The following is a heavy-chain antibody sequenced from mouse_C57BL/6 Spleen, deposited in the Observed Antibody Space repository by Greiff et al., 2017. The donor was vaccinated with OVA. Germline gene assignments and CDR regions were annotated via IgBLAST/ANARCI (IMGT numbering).Heavy chain of an antibody. Sequence: VQLQQPGAELVKPGASVKLSCKASGYTFTSYWMHWVKQRPGQGLEWIGMIHPNSGSTNYNEKFKSKATLTVDKSSSTAYMQLSSLTSEDSAVYYCARVGYGNYDYFDYGGQGTTLTVSS. J-gene: IGHJ2*01. D-gene: IGHD2-10*02. V-gene: IGHV1-64*01. CDR2: IHPNSGST. CDR1: GYTFTSYW. CDR3: ARVGYGNYDYFDY.